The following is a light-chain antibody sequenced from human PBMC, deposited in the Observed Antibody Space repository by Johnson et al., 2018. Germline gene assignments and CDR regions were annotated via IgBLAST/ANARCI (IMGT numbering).Light chain of an antibody. CDR3: GTWDSSLSAGNV. CDR1: SSNIGNNY. J-gene: IGLJ1*01. Sequence: QSVLTQPPSVSAAPGQKVTISCSGSSSNIGNNYVSWYQQLPGTAPKLLIYENNKRPSWIPDRFSGSKSGTSATLGITGLQTGDEADHYCGTWDSSLSAGNVFGTGTKVTVL. V-gene: IGLV1-51*02. CDR2: ENN.